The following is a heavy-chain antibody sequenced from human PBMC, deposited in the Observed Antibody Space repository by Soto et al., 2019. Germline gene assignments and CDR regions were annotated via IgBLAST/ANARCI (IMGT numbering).Heavy chain of an antibody. CDR1: GFTFGDYA. J-gene: IGHJ3*02. D-gene: IGHD3-16*01. Sequence: EVQLVESGGDLVQPGRSLRLSCTTSGFTFGDYAVSWLRQAPGKGLEWVSFIRSKASGGTAEYAASVKGRFTISRDDSKSIAYLQVNSLTTEDTAVYYCSRDLLGVCAFDIWGQGTMVTVSS. CDR2: IRSKASGGTA. CDR3: SRDLLGVCAFDI. V-gene: IGHV3-49*03.